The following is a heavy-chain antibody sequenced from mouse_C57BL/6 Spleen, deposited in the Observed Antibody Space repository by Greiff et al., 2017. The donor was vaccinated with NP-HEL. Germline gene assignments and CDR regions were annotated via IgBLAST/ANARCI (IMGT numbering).Heavy chain of an antibody. D-gene: IGHD2-5*01. CDR2: IDPETGGT. Sequence: VQLVESGAELVRPGASVTLSCKASGYTFTDYEMHWVKQTPVHGLEWIGAIDPETGGTAYNQKFKGKAILTADKSSSTAYMELRSLTSEDSAVYYCARSYYSNPDYWGQGTTLTVSS. CDR1: GYTFTDYE. V-gene: IGHV1-15*01. CDR3: ARSYYSNPDY. J-gene: IGHJ2*01.